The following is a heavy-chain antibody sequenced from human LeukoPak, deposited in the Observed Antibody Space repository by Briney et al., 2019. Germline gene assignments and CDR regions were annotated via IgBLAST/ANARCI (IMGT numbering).Heavy chain of an antibody. V-gene: IGHV3-64*01. CDR3: ARADDYGDYSVEGAFDY. D-gene: IGHD4-17*01. CDR1: GFTFSSYA. CDR2: ISSNGGST. J-gene: IGHJ4*02. Sequence: PGGSLRLSCAASGFTFSSYAMHWVRQAPGKGLEYVSAISSNGGSTYYANSVKGRFTISRDNSKNTLYLQMGSLRAKDMAVYYCARADDYGDYSVEGAFDYWGQGTLVTVSS.